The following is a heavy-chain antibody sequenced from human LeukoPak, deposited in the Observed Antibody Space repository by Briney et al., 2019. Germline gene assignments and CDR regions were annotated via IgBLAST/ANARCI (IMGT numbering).Heavy chain of an antibody. CDR1: GFTVSSNY. V-gene: IGHV3-66*01. Sequence: GGSLRLSCAASGFTVSSNYMSWVRQAPGKGLEWVSVIYSGGSTYYADSVKDRFTISRDNSKNTLYLQMNSLRAEDTAVYYCARERTTISTFAFDYWGQGTLVTVSS. J-gene: IGHJ4*02. D-gene: IGHD4-11*01. CDR3: ARERTTISTFAFDY. CDR2: IYSGGST.